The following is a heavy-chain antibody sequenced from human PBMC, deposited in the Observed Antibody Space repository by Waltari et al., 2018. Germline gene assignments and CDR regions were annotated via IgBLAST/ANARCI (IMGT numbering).Heavy chain of an antibody. CDR1: GFTFSSYG. CDR2: IRYDGSNK. J-gene: IGHJ5*02. D-gene: IGHD2-21*01. V-gene: IGHV3-30*02. CDR3: AKVPRVGVVIASWFDP. Sequence: QVQLVESGGGVVQPGGSLRLSCAASGFTFSSYGMHWVRQAPGKGLGWVGFIRYDGSNKYYADSVKGRFTISRDNSKNTLYLQMNSLRAEDTAVYYCAKVPRVGVVIASWFDPWGQGTLVTVSS.